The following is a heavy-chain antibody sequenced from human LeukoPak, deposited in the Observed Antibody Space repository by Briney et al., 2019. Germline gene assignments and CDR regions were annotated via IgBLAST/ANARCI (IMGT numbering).Heavy chain of an antibody. D-gene: IGHD3-3*01. J-gene: IGHJ4*02. V-gene: IGHV1-18*01. CDR3: ARVEITIFGVVIDY. Sequence: GASVKVSCKASGYTFTSYGISWVRQAPGQGLEWMGWISAYNGNTNYAQKLQGRVTMTTDTSTSTAYMELRSLRSGDTAVYCCARVEITIFGVVIDYWGQGTLVTASS. CDR2: ISAYNGNT. CDR1: GYTFTSYG.